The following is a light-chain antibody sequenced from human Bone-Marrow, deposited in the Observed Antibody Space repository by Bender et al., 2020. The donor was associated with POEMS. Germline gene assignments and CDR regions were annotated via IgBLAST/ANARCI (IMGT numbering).Light chain of an antibody. CDR3: QSYDSSLSGSV. Sequence: QSVLTQPPSVSGAPGQRLTVSCTGSSSNIGAGYDVHWYQQLPGTAPKLLIYGNSNRPSGVPERFSGSKSGTSASLAITGLQAEDEADYYCQSYDSSLSGSVFGGGTKLTVL. CDR1: SSNIGAGYD. V-gene: IGLV1-40*01. CDR2: GNS. J-gene: IGLJ3*02.